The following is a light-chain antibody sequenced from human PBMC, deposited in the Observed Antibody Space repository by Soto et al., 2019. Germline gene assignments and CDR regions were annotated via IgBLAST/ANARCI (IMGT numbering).Light chain of an antibody. CDR2: GGS. J-gene: IGKJ4*01. CDR3: QQCGGSLPLT. CDR1: QTITNTY. Sequence: DIVLTQSPGTLSLSPGDRATLSCRASQTITNTYLAWYQQKPGQAPRLLVYGGSTRATGIPDRFSGGGSGTDFTLTITRLEPEDFAVYYCQQCGGSLPLTFGGGTKVEI. V-gene: IGKV3-20*01.